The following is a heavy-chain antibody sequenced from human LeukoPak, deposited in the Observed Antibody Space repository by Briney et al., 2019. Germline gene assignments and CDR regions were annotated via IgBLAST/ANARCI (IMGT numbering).Heavy chain of an antibody. D-gene: IGHD6-19*01. Sequence: SGGSLRLSCAASGFTFSSYSMNWVRQAPGKGLERVSAISGTGGSTYYADSVKGRFTISRDNSKNTLYLQMNSLRAEDTAVYYCAKDRAAGYSSGPPLDAFDIWGQGTMVTVSS. CDR3: AKDRAAGYSSGPPLDAFDI. V-gene: IGHV3-23*01. CDR2: ISGTGGST. CDR1: GFTFSSYS. J-gene: IGHJ3*02.